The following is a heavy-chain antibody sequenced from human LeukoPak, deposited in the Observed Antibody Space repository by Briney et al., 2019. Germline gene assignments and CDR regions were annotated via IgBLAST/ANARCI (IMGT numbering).Heavy chain of an antibody. CDR3: ARRMASPYYYDSSGYYSE. D-gene: IGHD3-22*01. J-gene: IGHJ4*02. CDR1: GYTFTGYY. V-gene: IGHV1-18*04. CDR2: ISAYNGNT. Sequence: ASVKVSCKASGYTFTGYYMHWVRQAPGQGLEWMGWISAYNGNTNYAQKLQGRVTMTTDTSTSTAYMELRSLRSDDTAVYYCARRMASPYYYDSSGYYSEWGQGTLVTVSS.